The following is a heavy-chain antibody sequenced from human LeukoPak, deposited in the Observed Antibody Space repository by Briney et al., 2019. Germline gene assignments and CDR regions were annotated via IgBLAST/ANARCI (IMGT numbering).Heavy chain of an antibody. CDR3: ARDLSGSYMSDY. D-gene: IGHD3-10*01. V-gene: IGHV3-30-3*01. J-gene: IGHJ4*02. CDR2: ISHDRSNS. CDR1: GFTFGNYA. Sequence: QSGGSLRLSCAASGFTFGNYAMHWARQAPGKGLEWVAFISHDRSNSCHADSVKGRFNISRDNSKNTLYLQMNSLTDEDTAVYYCARDLSGSYMSDYWGQGTLVTVSS.